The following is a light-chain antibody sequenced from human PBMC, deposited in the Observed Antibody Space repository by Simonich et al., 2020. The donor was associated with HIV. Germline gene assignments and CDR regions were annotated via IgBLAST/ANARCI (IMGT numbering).Light chain of an antibody. CDR2: DAS. Sequence: EIVMTQSPATLSVSPGERATLSCRASQSVSSNLAWYQQKPGQAPRLLIYDASNRATGLPARFSGSGSGTDFTLTISSLQAEDVAVYSCQQYYSTPPTFGQGTKVEIK. CDR1: QSVSSN. J-gene: IGKJ1*01. V-gene: IGKV3D-15*01. CDR3: QQYYSTPPT.